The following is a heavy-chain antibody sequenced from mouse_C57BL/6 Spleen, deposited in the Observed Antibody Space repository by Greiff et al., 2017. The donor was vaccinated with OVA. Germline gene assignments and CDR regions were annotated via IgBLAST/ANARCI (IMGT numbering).Heavy chain of an antibody. V-gene: IGHV1-26*01. CDR3: ASLSYYYAMDY. CDR2: INPNNGGT. Sequence: EVQLQQSGPELVKPGASVKISCKASGYTFTDYYMNWVKQSHGKSLEWIGDINPNNGGTSYNQKFKGKATLTVDKSSSTAYMELRSLTSEDSAVYYCASLSYYYAMDYWGQGTSGTVSS. J-gene: IGHJ4*01. CDR1: GYTFTDYY.